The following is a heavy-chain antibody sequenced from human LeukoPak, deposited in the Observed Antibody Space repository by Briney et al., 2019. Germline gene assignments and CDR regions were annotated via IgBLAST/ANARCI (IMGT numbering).Heavy chain of an antibody. D-gene: IGHD3-10*02. CDR1: GFTFSDYY. CDR2: ISSSSSTV. Sequence: GGSLRLSCAASGFTFSDYYMSWIRQAPGKGLEWISYISSSSSTVYYADSVKGRFTISRDNAKNSLYLQMNSLRAEDTAVYYCAELGITMIGGVWGKGTTVTISS. CDR3: AELGITMIGGV. V-gene: IGHV3-11*04. J-gene: IGHJ6*04.